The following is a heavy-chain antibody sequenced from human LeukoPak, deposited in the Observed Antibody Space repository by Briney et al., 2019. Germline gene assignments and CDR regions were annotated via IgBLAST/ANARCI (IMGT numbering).Heavy chain of an antibody. D-gene: IGHD6-19*01. CDR2: ICSDGSTK. J-gene: IGHJ4*02. V-gene: IGHV3-33*01. Sequence: QSGGSLRLSCTGSGFTFSNYGMHWVRQAPGKGLEWVAVICSDGSTKYYADSVKGRFTISRDNSKNTLYLQMNSLRAEDTSVYYCARDRYSSGWFYFDYWGQGTLVTVSS. CDR3: ARDRYSSGWFYFDY. CDR1: GFTFSNYG.